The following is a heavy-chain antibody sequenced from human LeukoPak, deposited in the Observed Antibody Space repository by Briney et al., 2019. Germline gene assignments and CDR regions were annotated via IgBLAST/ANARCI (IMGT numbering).Heavy chain of an antibody. CDR2: IIPIFGTA. CDR1: GGTFSSYA. CDR3: AREDGYNSNWFDP. V-gene: IGHV1-69*06. J-gene: IGHJ5*02. Sequence: GASVKVSCKASGGTFSSYAISWVRQAPGQGLEWMGGIIPIFGTANYAQKFQGRVTITADKSTSTAYMELSSLRSEDTAVYYCAREDGYNSNWFDPWGQGTLVTVSS. D-gene: IGHD5-24*01.